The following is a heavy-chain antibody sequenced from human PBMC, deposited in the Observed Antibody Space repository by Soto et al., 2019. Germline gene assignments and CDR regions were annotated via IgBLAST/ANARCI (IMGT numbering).Heavy chain of an antibody. J-gene: IGHJ6*02. Sequence: GESLKISCKVSGYSFTSYWISLVLQMPGKGLEWMGRIDPSDSYTNYSPSFQGHVTISADKSISTAYLQWSSLKASDTGMYYCARSAYYYYGMDVWGQGTTVTVS. CDR3: ARSAYYYYGMDV. V-gene: IGHV5-10-1*01. CDR1: GYSFTSYW. CDR2: IDPSDSYT.